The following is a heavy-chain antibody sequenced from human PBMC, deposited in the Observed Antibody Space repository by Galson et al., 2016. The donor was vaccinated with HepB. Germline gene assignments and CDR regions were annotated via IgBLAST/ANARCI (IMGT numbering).Heavy chain of an antibody. D-gene: IGHD3-3*01. Sequence: SLRLSCAASGFTFNSYAMSRVRQAPGKGLEWVSIVSGRGGSTYYADSVKGRFTISRDNSKNTLYLQMNSLRAEDTAVYYCAKDRRGRFLEWLSFFDYWGQGTLVTVSS. CDR1: GFTFNSYA. V-gene: IGHV3-23*01. CDR2: VSGRGGST. J-gene: IGHJ4*02. CDR3: AKDRRGRFLEWLSFFDY.